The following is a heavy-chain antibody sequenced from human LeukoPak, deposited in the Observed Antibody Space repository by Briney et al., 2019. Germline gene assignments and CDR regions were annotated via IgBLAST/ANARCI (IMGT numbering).Heavy chain of an antibody. CDR1: GYTFTPYY. CDR2: INPNSGST. J-gene: IGHJ4*02. V-gene: IGHV1-2*02. Sequence: ASVKVSRKASGYTFTPYYLHWVRQAPGQGLEWLGWINPNSGSTIYPQKFQGRVTMTTDTSISTAYMELNRLISDDTAVYYCARPRDMYTSSPSLDSWGQGALVTVSS. CDR3: ARPRDMYTSSPSLDS. D-gene: IGHD6-6*01.